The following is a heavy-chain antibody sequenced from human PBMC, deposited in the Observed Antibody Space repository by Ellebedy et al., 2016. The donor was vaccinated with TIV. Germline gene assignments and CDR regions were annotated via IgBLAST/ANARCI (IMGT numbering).Heavy chain of an antibody. CDR1: GGSVSSGSYY. V-gene: IGHV4-61*01. CDR2: IYYSGST. J-gene: IGHJ6*02. CDR3: AREYYYGSGRGPRVDV. Sequence: SETLSLTXTVSGGSVSSGSYYWSWIRQPPGKGLEWIGYIYYSGSTKYNPSLKSRVTISVDTSKNQFSLKLSSVTAADTAVYYCAREYYYGSGRGPRVDVWGQGTTVTVSS. D-gene: IGHD3-10*01.